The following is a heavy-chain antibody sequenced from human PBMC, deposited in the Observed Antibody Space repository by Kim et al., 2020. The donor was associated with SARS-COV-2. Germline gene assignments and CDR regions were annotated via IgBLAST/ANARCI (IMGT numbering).Heavy chain of an antibody. CDR1: GFTFSSYA. V-gene: IGHV3-30*04. J-gene: IGHJ4*02. D-gene: IGHD6-13*01. CDR2: ISYDGSNK. Sequence: GGSLRLSCAASGFTFSSYAMHWVRQAPGKGLEWVAVISYDGSNKYYVDSVKGRFTISRDNSKNTLYLQMNSLRAEDTAVYYCARAQHGYSSSWPVRPFDYWGQGTLVTVSS. CDR3: ARAQHGYSSSWPVRPFDY.